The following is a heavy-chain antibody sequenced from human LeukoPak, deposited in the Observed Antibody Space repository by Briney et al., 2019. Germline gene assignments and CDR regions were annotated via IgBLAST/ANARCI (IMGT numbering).Heavy chain of an antibody. Sequence: ASVKVSCKASGYTFTGYYMHWVRQAPGQGLEWMGRINPNSGGTNYAQKFQGRVTMTRDTSISTAYMELSSLRSEDTAVYYCARGPEYSSSSSSNWFDPWGQGTLVTVSS. J-gene: IGHJ5*02. CDR3: ARGPEYSSSSSSNWFDP. V-gene: IGHV1-2*06. CDR2: INPNSGGT. D-gene: IGHD6-6*01. CDR1: GYTFTGYY.